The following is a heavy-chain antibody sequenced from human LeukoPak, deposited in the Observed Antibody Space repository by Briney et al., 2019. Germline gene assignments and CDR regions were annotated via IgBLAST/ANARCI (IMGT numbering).Heavy chain of an antibody. CDR3: ARGQFWSGYSI. D-gene: IGHD3-3*02. Sequence: PSETLSLTCAVYGGSFSGYYWSWIRQPPGEGVEWIGEINHRRSTNYNPSLKSRVTMSVDTSKNQFSLNLSSVPAADTAVYYCARGQFWSGYSIWGQGTLVTASS. J-gene: IGHJ4*02. CDR2: INHRRST. V-gene: IGHV4-34*01. CDR1: GGSFSGYY.